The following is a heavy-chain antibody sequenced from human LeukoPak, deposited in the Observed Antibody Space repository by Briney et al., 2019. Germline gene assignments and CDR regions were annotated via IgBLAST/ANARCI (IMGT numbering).Heavy chain of an antibody. CDR3: VGSSSRNNWFDP. Sequence: PSETLSLTCTVSGGSISSYYWSWIRQPPGKGLERIGYICYSGSTNYNPSLKSRVTISVDTSKNQFSLKLSSVTAADTAVYYCVGSSSRNNWFDPWGQGTLVTVSS. CDR2: ICYSGST. CDR1: GGSISSYY. D-gene: IGHD6-13*01. V-gene: IGHV4-59*01. J-gene: IGHJ5*02.